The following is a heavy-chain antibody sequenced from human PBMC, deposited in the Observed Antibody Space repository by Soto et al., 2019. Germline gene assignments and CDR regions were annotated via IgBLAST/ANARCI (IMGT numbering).Heavy chain of an antibody. Sequence: QVQLVQSGAEVKKPGASVKVSCKASGYTFASYAISWMRQAPGQGLEWMGWISAYNGNTNYAQKLQGRVTMTTDTSTSTAYMELRSLXXXXTXVYYCARDPPPPDYWGQGTLVTVSS. CDR3: ARDPPPPDY. CDR2: ISAYNGNT. V-gene: IGHV1-18*01. J-gene: IGHJ4*02. CDR1: GYTFASYA.